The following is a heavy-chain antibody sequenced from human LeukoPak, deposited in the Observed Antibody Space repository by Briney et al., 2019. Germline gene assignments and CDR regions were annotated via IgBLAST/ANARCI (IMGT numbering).Heavy chain of an antibody. V-gene: IGHV3-7*03. J-gene: IGHJ4*02. CDR1: GFTFNYYS. CDR2: IKEDTTTK. Sequence: GGSLRLSCAVSGFTFNYYSMSWVRQAPGKGLEWVATIKEDTTTKYYADSLKGRFTVSRDNADNSLALQMNSLRAEDTAVYCCAKDILDFWGQGTLVTVSS. D-gene: IGHD3-9*01. CDR3: AKDILDF.